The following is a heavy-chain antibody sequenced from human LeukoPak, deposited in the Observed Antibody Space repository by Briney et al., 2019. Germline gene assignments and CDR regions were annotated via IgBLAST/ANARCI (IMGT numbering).Heavy chain of an antibody. V-gene: IGHV1-18*01. CDR1: GYTFTSYG. Sequence: ASVKVSCKASGYTFTSYGISWVRQAPGQGLEWMGWISAYNGNTNYAQKLQGRVTMTTDTSTGTAYMELRSLRSDDTAVYYCARAMVRLRLGELSLPYYFGYWGQGTLVTVSS. CDR2: ISAYNGNT. D-gene: IGHD3-16*02. CDR3: ARAMVRLRLGELSLPYYFGY. J-gene: IGHJ4*02.